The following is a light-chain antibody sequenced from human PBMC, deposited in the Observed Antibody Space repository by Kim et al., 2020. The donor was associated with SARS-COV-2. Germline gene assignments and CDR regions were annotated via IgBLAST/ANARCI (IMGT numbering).Light chain of an antibody. J-gene: IGKJ4*01. CDR3: HQYGSSPRVT. Sequence: PGGRTALPSSTGHRGISRSLAWCQQKPGQAPSRLIYDGSFRVTGIPHKIFSSGCCATFFLPITRLVAEDVAVFYCHQYGSSPRVTFGRGTKVDIK. V-gene: IGKV3-20*01. CDR1: HRGISRS. CDR2: DGS.